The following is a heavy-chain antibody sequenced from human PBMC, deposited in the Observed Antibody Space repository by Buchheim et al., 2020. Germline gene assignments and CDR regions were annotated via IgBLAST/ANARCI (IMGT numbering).Heavy chain of an antibody. J-gene: IGHJ6*02. Sequence: QVQLVESGGGVVQPGRSLRLSCAASGFTFSSYAMHWVRQAPGKGLEWVAVISYDGSNKYYADSVKGRFTISRDNSKNTLYLQMNSLRAEDTAVHYCARSLGYCSGGSCYEGYYGMDVWGPGNT. CDR3: ARSLGYCSGGSCYEGYYGMDV. CDR1: GFTFSSYA. V-gene: IGHV3-30*04. D-gene: IGHD2-15*01. CDR2: ISYDGSNK.